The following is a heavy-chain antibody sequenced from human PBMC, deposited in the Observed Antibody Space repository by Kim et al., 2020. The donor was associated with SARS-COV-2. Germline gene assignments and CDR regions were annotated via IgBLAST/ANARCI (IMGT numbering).Heavy chain of an antibody. CDR3: ARDRAIHAGYGMDV. V-gene: IGHV3-30*04. CDR2: ISYDGSNK. D-gene: IGHD2-2*01. Sequence: GGSLRLSCAASGFTFSSYAMHWVRQAPGKGLEWVAVISYDGSNKYYADSVKGRFTISRDNSKNTLYLQMNSLRAEDTAVYYCARDRAIHAGYGMDVWGQGTTVTVSS. CDR1: GFTFSSYA. J-gene: IGHJ6*02.